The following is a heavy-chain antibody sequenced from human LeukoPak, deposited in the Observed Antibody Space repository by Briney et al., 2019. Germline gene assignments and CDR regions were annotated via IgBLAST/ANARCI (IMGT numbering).Heavy chain of an antibody. CDR2: IYHSGST. V-gene: IGHV4-30-2*01. D-gene: IGHD3-22*01. Sequence: PSQTLSLTCAVSGGSISSGGYSWSWIRQPPGKGLEWIGYIYHSGSTYYNPSLKSRVTISVDRSKNQFSLKLSSVTAADTAVYYCAQIKYDSSGYYPDYWGQGTLVTVSS. J-gene: IGHJ4*02. CDR3: AQIKYDSSGYYPDY. CDR1: GGSISSGGYS.